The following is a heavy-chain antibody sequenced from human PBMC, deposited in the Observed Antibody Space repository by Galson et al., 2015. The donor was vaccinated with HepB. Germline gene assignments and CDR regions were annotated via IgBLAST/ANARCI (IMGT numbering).Heavy chain of an antibody. V-gene: IGHV4-59*01. CDR2: IHYSGST. J-gene: IGHJ4*02. D-gene: IGHD6-13*01. Sequence: ETLSLTCIVSGASISSYYWTWIRQSPGKGLEWIGYIHYSGSTNYNPSLKSRATISIDASKSQFSLKLNSVAAADTAVYYCAGDTSSWERNDYWGQGTLVTVSS. CDR1: GASISSYY. CDR3: AGDTSSWERNDY.